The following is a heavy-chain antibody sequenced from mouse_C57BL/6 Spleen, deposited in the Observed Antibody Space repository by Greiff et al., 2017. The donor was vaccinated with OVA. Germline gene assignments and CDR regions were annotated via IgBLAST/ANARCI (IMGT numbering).Heavy chain of an antibody. Sequence: EVMLVESGGGLVKPGGSLKLSCAASGFTFSSYAMSWVRQTPEKRLEWVATISDGGSYTYYPDNVKGRFTISRDNAKNNLYLQMSHLKSEDTAMYYCAREAAYYSNFRGAMDYWGQGTSVTVSS. D-gene: IGHD2-5*01. CDR1: GFTFSSYA. CDR2: ISDGGSYT. CDR3: AREAAYYSNFRGAMDY. J-gene: IGHJ4*01. V-gene: IGHV5-4*01.